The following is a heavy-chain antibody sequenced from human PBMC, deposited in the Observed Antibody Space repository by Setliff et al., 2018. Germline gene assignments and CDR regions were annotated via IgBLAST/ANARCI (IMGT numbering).Heavy chain of an antibody. Sequence: AGSLRLSCAASGFTFSNAWMSWVRQAPGKGLEWVGRIKSKTDGGTTDYAAPVKGRFTISRDDSKNTLYLQMNSLKTEDTAVYYCTTDPSPTFGGVIGAAFDFWGQGTMVTVSS. CDR2: IKSKTDGGTT. J-gene: IGHJ3*01. CDR1: GFTFSNAW. D-gene: IGHD3-16*01. V-gene: IGHV3-15*01. CDR3: TTDPSPTFGGVIGAAFDF.